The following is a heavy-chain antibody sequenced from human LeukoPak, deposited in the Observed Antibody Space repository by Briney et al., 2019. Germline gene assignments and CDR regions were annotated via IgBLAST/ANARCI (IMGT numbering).Heavy chain of an antibody. D-gene: IGHD6-19*01. CDR2: INHSGST. CDR3: ATSSGWHKYYFDY. V-gene: IGHV4-34*01. Sequence: KPSETLSLTCAVYGGSFSGYYWSWIRQPPGKGLEWIGEINHSGSTNYNPSLKSRVTISVDTSKNQFSLKLSSVTAADTAVYYCATSSGWHKYYFDYWGQGTLVTVSS. CDR1: GGSFSGYY. J-gene: IGHJ4*02.